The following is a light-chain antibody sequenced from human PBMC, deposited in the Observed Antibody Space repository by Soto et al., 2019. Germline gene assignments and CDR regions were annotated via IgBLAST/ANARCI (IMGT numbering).Light chain of an antibody. CDR3: QQYNNWPVLT. CDR1: QSVSSN. V-gene: IGKV3-15*01. Sequence: EIVMTQSPATLSVSPLERATLSCIASQSVSSNLAWYQQKPGQAPRLLIYGASTRATGIPARFSGSGSGTEFTLTISSLQSEDFAVYYCQQYNNWPVLTFGGGTKVDIK. CDR2: GAS. J-gene: IGKJ4*01.